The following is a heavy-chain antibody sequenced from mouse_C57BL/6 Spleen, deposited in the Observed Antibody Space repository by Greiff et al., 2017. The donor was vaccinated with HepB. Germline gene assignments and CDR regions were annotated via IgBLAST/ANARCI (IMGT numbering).Heavy chain of an antibody. CDR3: ARDRSYYGNSWFAY. D-gene: IGHD2-1*01. Sequence: EVQLVESGGGLVKPGGSLKLSCAASGFTFSSYAMSWVRQTPEKRLEWVATISDGGSYTYYPDNVKGRFTISRDNAKNNLYLQMSHLKSEDTAMYYCARDRSYYGNSWFAYWGQGTLVTVSA. CDR2: ISDGGSYT. V-gene: IGHV5-4*01. J-gene: IGHJ3*01. CDR1: GFTFSSYA.